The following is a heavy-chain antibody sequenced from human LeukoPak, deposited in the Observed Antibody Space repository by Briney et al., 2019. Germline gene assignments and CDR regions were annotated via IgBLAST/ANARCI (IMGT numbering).Heavy chain of an antibody. CDR3: ARVAAARPGAFDI. CDR2: ISGSGGST. J-gene: IGHJ3*02. D-gene: IGHD6-13*01. CDR1: GFTFSSYG. V-gene: IGHV3-23*01. Sequence: GGSLRLSCAASGFTFSSYGMSWVRQAPGKGLEWVSAISGSGGSTYYADSVKGRFTISRDNAKNSLYLQMNSLRAEDTAVYYCARVAAARPGAFDIWGQGTMVTVSS.